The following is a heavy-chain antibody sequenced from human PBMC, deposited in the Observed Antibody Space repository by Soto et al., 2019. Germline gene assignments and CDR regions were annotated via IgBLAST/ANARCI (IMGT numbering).Heavy chain of an antibody. Sequence: EASVKVSCKASGGTFSSYAISWVRQAPGQGLEWMGGIIPIFGTANYAQKFQGRVTITADESTSTAYMELSSLRSEDTAVYYCARARYYDSSGYPGAFDIWGQGTMVTVSS. J-gene: IGHJ3*02. D-gene: IGHD3-22*01. CDR3: ARARYYDSSGYPGAFDI. V-gene: IGHV1-69*13. CDR2: IIPIFGTA. CDR1: GGTFSSYA.